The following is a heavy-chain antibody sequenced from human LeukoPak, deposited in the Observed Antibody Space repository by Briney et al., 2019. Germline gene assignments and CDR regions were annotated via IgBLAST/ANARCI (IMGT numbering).Heavy chain of an antibody. V-gene: IGHV4-59*01. CDR3: AREDTGGLDY. J-gene: IGHJ4*02. Sequence: SETLSLTCSVSGGAISSYYWSWIRQPPGKRLEWIGYIDYSGSANYNPPLKSRVTISVDTSKNQFSLKLSSVTAADTAVYYCAREDTGGLDYWGQGILVTVSP. CDR1: GGAISSYY. D-gene: IGHD4-23*01. CDR2: IDYSGSA.